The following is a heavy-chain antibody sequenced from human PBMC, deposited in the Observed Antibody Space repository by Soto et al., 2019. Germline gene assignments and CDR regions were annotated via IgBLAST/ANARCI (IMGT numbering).Heavy chain of an antibody. D-gene: IGHD3-22*01. CDR3: ARDLGYYYDSSGYYPWTSYYYYYGMDV. Sequence: ASVKVSCKASGYTFTGYGISWVRQAPGQGLEWMGWISAYNGNTNYAQKLQGRVTMTTDTSTSTAYMELRSLRSDDTAVYYCARDLGYYYDSSGYYPWTSYYYYYGMDVWGQGTTVTVSS. CDR1: GYTFTGYG. J-gene: IGHJ6*02. CDR2: ISAYNGNT. V-gene: IGHV1-18*01.